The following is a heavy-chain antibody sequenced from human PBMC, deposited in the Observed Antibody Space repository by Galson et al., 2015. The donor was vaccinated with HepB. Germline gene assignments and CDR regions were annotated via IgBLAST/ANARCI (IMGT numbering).Heavy chain of an antibody. J-gene: IGHJ4*02. D-gene: IGHD1-26*01. V-gene: IGHV3-23*01. CDR3: AKAVLRWELQGGGGY. CDR2: ISGSGGST. Sequence: SLRLSCAASGFTFSSYAMSWVRQAPGKGLEWVSAISGSGGSTYYADSVKGRFTISRDNSKNTLYLQMNSLRAEDTAVYYCAKAVLRWELQGGGGYWGQGTLVTVSS. CDR1: GFTFSSYA.